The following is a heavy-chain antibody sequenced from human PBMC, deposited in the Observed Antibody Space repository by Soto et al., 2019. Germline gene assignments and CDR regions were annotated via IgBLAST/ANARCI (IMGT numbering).Heavy chain of an antibody. D-gene: IGHD3-3*01. CDR2: INYRGST. CDR3: VRGQPHRITIFEVVIRSYDYGMDV. CDR1: GGSFTGYY. J-gene: IGHJ6*02. Sequence: PSEILSLTCAVYGGSFTGYYWTWIRQTPGKGLEWIGEINYRGSTYYNPSLESRITMAVDTSKNQFSLKLSSVTAADTAVYFCVRGQPHRITIFEVVIRSYDYGMDVWGQGTTVTVS. V-gene: IGHV4-34*01.